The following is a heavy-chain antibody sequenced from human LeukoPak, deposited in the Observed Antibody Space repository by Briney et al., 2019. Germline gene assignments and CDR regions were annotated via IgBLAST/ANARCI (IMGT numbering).Heavy chain of an antibody. CDR1: GFTFDDYS. CDR2: TSWNSGNI. Sequence: GGSLRLSCAASGFTFDDYSMHWVRQAPGKCLEWVSGTSWNSGNIGYADSVKGRFTISRDNAKNFVYLQMNSLRIEDTALYYCAKYNGGPAHYNFYYMDVWGEGTTVTVSS. J-gene: IGHJ6*03. V-gene: IGHV3-9*01. D-gene: IGHD2-15*01. CDR3: AKYNGGPAHYNFYYMDV.